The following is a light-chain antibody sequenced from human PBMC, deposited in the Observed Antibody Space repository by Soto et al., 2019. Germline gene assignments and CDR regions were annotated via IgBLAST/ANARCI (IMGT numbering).Light chain of an antibody. CDR2: KAS. J-gene: IGKJ1*01. CDR1: QTISSW. CDR3: QQYYSYPRT. Sequence: DIQMTQSPSTLSGSVGDRVTITGRASQTISSWLAWYQQKPGKAPKLLIYKASNLQSGVPSRFSGSGSGTDFTLTISCLQSEDFATYYCQQYYSYPRTFGQGTKVDIK. V-gene: IGKV1-5*03.